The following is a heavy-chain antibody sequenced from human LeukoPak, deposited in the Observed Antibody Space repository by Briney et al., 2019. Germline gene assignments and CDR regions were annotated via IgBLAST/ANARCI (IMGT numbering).Heavy chain of an antibody. J-gene: IGHJ6*03. D-gene: IGHD6-6*01. Sequence: ASVKVSCKASGYTFTSYYMHWVRQAPGQGLEWMGGIIPIFGTANYAQKFQGRVTITADKSTSTAYMELSSLRSEDTAVYYCARDSSSYYYYYMDVWGKGTTVTVSS. CDR1: GYTFTSYY. CDR3: ARDSSSYYYYYMDV. CDR2: IIPIFGTA. V-gene: IGHV1-69*06.